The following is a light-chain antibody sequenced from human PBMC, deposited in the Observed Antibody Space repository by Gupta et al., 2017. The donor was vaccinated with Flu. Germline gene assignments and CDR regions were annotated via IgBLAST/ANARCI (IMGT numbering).Light chain of an antibody. CDR1: QSVSST. Sequence: EIVMTQSPATLSVSPGERVTLSFRASQSVSSTLAWYQQKPGQAPRLLIYDASTRATGIPARFSGSGSGTEFTLTISSLQSEDFAVYYCQQYYNWPLTFGGGTKVEIK. V-gene: IGKV3-15*01. CDR3: QQYYNWPLT. J-gene: IGKJ4*01. CDR2: DAS.